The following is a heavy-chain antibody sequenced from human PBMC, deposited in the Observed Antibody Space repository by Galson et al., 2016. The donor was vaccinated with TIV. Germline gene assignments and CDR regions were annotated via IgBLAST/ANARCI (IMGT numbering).Heavy chain of an antibody. CDR3: VAAAIFPNHPFDY. CDR2: IIGVFAAV. D-gene: IGHD2-2*01. J-gene: IGHJ4*02. CDR1: GGPFRSYA. Sequence: SVKVSCKGSGGPFRSYAISWVRQAPGQGLEWMGGIIGVFAAVTYAQKVQGRLTMTTDSSTSTAYMELRSLKSDDTAVYYCVAAAIFPNHPFDYWGQGALITVSS. V-gene: IGHV1-69*05.